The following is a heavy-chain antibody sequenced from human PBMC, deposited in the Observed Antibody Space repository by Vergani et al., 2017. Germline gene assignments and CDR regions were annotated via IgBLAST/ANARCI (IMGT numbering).Heavy chain of an antibody. D-gene: IGHD2-15*01. CDR3: ASTLGYCSGGSCYDAFDI. Sequence: QVQLQQWGAGLLKPSETLSLTCAVYGGSFSGYYWSWIRQPPGKGLEWIGYIYHSGSTYYNPSLKSRVTISVDRSKNQFSLKLSSVTAADTAVYYCASTLGYCSGGSCYDAFDIWGQGTMVTVSS. CDR2: IYHSGST. J-gene: IGHJ3*02. V-gene: IGHV4-34*01. CDR1: GGSFSGYY.